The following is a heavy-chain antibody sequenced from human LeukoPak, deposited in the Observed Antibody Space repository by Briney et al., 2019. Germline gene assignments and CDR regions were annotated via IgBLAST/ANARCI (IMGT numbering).Heavy chain of an antibody. CDR2: IWYDGSNK. Sequence: GRSLRLSCAASGFTFSSYGMHWVRQAPGKGLEWVAFIWYDGSNKYYTDSLKGRFTISRDNSKNTLYLQMNSLRAEDTAIYYCARDRGESWFDPWGQGTLVTVSS. V-gene: IGHV3-33*01. CDR3: ARDRGESWFDP. CDR1: GFTFSSYG. D-gene: IGHD3-10*01. J-gene: IGHJ5*02.